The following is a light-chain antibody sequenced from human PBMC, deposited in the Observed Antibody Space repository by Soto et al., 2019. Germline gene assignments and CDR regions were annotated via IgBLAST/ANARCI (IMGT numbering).Light chain of an antibody. Sequence: EIVMTQSPATLSVSPGERATLSCRASESVSNNLAWYQQKFGQAPRLLIYHASTRATGIPARFSGSGSGTELTLTMSSLQSEDFALYYCQQYKEWPLTFGGGTKVEIK. CDR3: QQYKEWPLT. CDR2: HAS. CDR1: ESVSNN. V-gene: IGKV3-15*01. J-gene: IGKJ4*01.